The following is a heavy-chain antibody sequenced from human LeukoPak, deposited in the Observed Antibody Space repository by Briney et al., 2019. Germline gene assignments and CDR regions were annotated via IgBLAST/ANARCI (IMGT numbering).Heavy chain of an antibody. CDR3: ARDRSGNTLYYFDY. D-gene: IGHD3-3*01. CDR2: ISWNSGSI. V-gene: IGHV3-9*01. CDR1: GFTFDDYA. J-gene: IGHJ4*02. Sequence: GRSLRLSCAASGFTFDDYAMHWVRQAPGKGLEWVSGISWNSGSIGYADSVKGRFTISRDNAKNSLYLQMNSLRAEDTAVYYCARDRSGNTLYYFDYWGQGTLVTVSS.